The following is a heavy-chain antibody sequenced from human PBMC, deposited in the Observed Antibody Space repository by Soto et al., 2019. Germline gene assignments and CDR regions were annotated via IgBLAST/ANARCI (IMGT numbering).Heavy chain of an antibody. D-gene: IGHD1-26*01. Sequence: PGESLRLSCAASGFTFSDYYMSWIRQAPGKGLEWVSYISSSSSYTNYADSVKGRFTISRDNAKNMLYLQMDRLRDEDSAIYYCTKWDGYADVWGQGTTVTVSS. CDR2: ISSSSSYT. CDR1: GFTFSDYY. CDR3: TKWDGYADV. V-gene: IGHV3-11*03. J-gene: IGHJ6*02.